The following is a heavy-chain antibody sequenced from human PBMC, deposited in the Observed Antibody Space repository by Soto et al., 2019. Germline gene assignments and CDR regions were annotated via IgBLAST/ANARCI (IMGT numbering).Heavy chain of an antibody. J-gene: IGHJ6*02. CDR1: GYTFTSYG. Sequence: GASVKVSCKASGYTFTSYGISWVRQAPGQGLEWMGWISAYNGNTNYAQKLQGRVNMTTDTSTSTAYMELRSLRSDDTAVYYCARDQDSEKYYYYGMDVWGQGTTVTVSS. CDR3: ARDQDSEKYYYYGMDV. V-gene: IGHV1-18*01. D-gene: IGHD2-15*01. CDR2: ISAYNGNT.